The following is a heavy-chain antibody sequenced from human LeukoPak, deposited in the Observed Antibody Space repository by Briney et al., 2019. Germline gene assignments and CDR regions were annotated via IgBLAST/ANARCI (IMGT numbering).Heavy chain of an antibody. CDR2: ISYDGSNK. D-gene: IGHD2-2*01. V-gene: IGHV3-30*18. CDR1: GFTFSSYA. CDR3: AKPTPYCSSTSCYPDY. J-gene: IGHJ4*02. Sequence: GGSLRLSCAASGFTFSSYAMSWVRQAPGKGLEWVAVISYDGSNKYYADSVKGRFTISRDNSKNTLYLQMNSLRAEDTAVYYCAKPTPYCSSTSCYPDYWGQGTLVTVSS.